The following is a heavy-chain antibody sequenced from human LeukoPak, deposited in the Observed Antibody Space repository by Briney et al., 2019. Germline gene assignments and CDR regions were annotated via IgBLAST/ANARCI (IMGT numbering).Heavy chain of an antibody. CDR3: AREGGFYRPLDY. J-gene: IGHJ4*02. Sequence: SETLSLTCDVSGGSVTSTDWWTWVRQPPGKGLEWIGEVHPDGRTNYNPSLKSRLIMSVDLPENHISLKLTSVTAADPAVYYWAREGGFYRPLDYSGQGTLVTVSS. D-gene: IGHD3-3*01. CDR2: VHPDGRT. V-gene: IGHV4-4*02. CDR1: GGSVTSTDW.